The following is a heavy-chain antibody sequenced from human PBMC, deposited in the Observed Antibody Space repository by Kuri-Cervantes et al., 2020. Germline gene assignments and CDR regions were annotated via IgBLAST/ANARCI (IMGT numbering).Heavy chain of an antibody. J-gene: IGHJ5*02. CDR1: GGSFSGYY. CDR3: ARGGWLVWFDP. V-gene: IGHV4-34*01. D-gene: IGHD3-10*01. CDR2: INHSGST. Sequence: ESLKISCAVYGGSFSGYYWSWIRQPPGKGLEWIGEINHSGSTNYNPSLKSRVTISVDTSKDQFSLKLSSVTAADTAVYYCARGGWLVWFDPWGQGTLVTVSS.